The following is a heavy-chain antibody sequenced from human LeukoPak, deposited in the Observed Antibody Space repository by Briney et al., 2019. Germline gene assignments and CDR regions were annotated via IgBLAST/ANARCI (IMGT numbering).Heavy chain of an antibody. CDR1: GGSISSSSYY. CDR3: ARGETATLFDY. V-gene: IGHV4-39*07. CDR2: IYYSGST. J-gene: IGHJ4*02. D-gene: IGHD2-21*02. Sequence: SETLSLTCTVSGGSISSSSYYWGWIRQPPGKGLEWIGGIYYSGSTYYNPSLKSRVTISVDTSKNQFSLKLSSVTAADTAVYYCARGETATLFDYWGQGTLVTVSS.